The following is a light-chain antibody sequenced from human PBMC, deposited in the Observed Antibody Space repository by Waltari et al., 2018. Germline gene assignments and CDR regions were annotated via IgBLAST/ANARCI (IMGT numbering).Light chain of an antibody. CDR3: QQRSAWPRT. CDR1: QSVSSY. V-gene: IGKV3-11*01. CDR2: GVS. J-gene: IGKJ4*01. Sequence: EIVLTQSPATLSLSPGERATLSCRASQSVSSYLAWYQQKPGLTPRLLIYGVSNSATGIPARFSGSGSGTDFTRTITSLEPEDFAVYYCQQRSAWPRTFGGGTKVEIK.